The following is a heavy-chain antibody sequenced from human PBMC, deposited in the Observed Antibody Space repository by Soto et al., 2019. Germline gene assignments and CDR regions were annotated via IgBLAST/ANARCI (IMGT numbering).Heavy chain of an antibody. CDR3: ARGFSAGYYDSSCSVFFDY. CDR1: GFTFSSYA. D-gene: IGHD3-22*01. CDR2: ISYDGSNK. V-gene: IGHV3-30-3*01. Sequence: QVQLVESGGGVVQPGRSLRLSCAASGFTFSSYAMHWVRQAPGKGLEWVAVISYDGSNKYYADSVKGRFTISRDNYKNTLYLQMNCLRAAETSVYYCARGFSAGYYDSSCSVFFDYSGQGTLVTVSS. J-gene: IGHJ4*02.